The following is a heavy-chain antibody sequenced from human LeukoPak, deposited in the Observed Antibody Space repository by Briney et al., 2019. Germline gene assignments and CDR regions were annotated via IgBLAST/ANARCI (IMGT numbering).Heavy chain of an antibody. CDR1: GGSISSYY. CDR2: IYYSGST. V-gene: IGHV4-59*01. J-gene: IGHJ3*02. Sequence: PSETLSLTCTVSGGSISSYYWSWIRQPPRKGLEWIGYIYYSGSTNYNPSLKSRVTISVDTSKNQFSLKLSSVTAADTAVYYCAQSSGWYENHDAFDIWGQGTMVTVSS. CDR3: AQSSGWYENHDAFDI. D-gene: IGHD6-19*01.